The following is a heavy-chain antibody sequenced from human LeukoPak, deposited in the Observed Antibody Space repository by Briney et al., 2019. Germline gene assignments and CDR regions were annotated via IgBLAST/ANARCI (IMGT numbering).Heavy chain of an antibody. Sequence: GGSLRLSCAASGFTFSSYAMSWVRQALGKGLEWVSAISGSGGSTYFADSVKGRFAISRDNSKNTLYLQMSSLRAEDTAVYYCAKDYGGNPFDYWGQGTLVTVSS. CDR1: GFTFSSYA. J-gene: IGHJ4*02. D-gene: IGHD4-23*01. CDR2: ISGSGGST. CDR3: AKDYGGNPFDY. V-gene: IGHV3-23*01.